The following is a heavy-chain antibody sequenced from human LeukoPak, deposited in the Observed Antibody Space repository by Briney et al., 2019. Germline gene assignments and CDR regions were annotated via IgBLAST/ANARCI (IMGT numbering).Heavy chain of an antibody. V-gene: IGHV4-59*01. Sequence: SETLSLTCTVSGGSISSYSWSWIRQPPGRGLEWIGYIYYSGSTNYNPSLRSRVTISVDTSKNQFSLKLSSVTAADTAVYYCARGSGWYLPWGQGTLVTVSA. J-gene: IGHJ5*02. D-gene: IGHD6-19*01. CDR1: GGSISSYS. CDR3: ARGSGWYLP. CDR2: IYYSGST.